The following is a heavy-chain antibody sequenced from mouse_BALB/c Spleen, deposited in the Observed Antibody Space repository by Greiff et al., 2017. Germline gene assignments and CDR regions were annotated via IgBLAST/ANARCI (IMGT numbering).Heavy chain of an antibody. J-gene: IGHJ1*01. CDR3: ARQERELRARYFDV. CDR1: GFTFSSYT. Sequence: EVNVVESGGGLVKPGGSLKLSCAASGFTFSSYTMSWVRQTPEKRLEWVATISSGGSYTYYPDSVKGRFTISRDNAKNTLYLQMSSLKSEDTAMYYCARQERELRARYFDVWGAGTTVTVSS. CDR2: ISSGGSYT. V-gene: IGHV5-6-4*01. D-gene: IGHD1-1*01.